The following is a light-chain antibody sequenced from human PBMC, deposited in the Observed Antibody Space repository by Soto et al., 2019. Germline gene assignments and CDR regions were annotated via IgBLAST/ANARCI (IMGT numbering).Light chain of an antibody. V-gene: IGLV2-14*01. CDR2: DVS. CDR3: SSYTISNTLV. Sequence: QSVLTQPASVSGSPGQSITISCTGTSSYVGGYNYVSWYQQYPGKAPKLMIYDVSNRPSGVSNRFSGSKSGNTASLTISGLQAEDEADYYCSSYTISNTLVFGSGTKVTVL. J-gene: IGLJ1*01. CDR1: SSYVGGYNY.